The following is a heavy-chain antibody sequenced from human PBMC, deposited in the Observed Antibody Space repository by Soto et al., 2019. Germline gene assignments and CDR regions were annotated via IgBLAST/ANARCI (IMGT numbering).Heavy chain of an antibody. J-gene: IGHJ4*02. Sequence: QVQLVESGGGVVQPGRSLRLSCAASGFTFSSYAMHWVRQAPGKGLEWVAVISYDGSNKYYADSVKGRFTISRDNSKNTLYLQMNSLRAEDTAVYYCAREKAAAVDYWGQGTLVTVSS. V-gene: IGHV3-30-3*01. CDR2: ISYDGSNK. CDR1: GFTFSSYA. CDR3: AREKAAAVDY. D-gene: IGHD6-13*01.